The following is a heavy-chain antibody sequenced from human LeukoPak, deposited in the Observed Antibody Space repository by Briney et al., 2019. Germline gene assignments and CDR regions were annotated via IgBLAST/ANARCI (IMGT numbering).Heavy chain of an antibody. CDR2: TNSGGTST. Sequence: GGSLRLSCATSGFPFSDFSMSWVRQAPGKGLEWISTTNSGGTSTYYAESVKGRFTISRDNSKNTLYLQMNSLRAEDTAVYYCAKYGSGSYYTDYWGQGTLVTVSS. V-gene: IGHV3-23*01. J-gene: IGHJ4*02. CDR3: AKYGSGSYYTDY. D-gene: IGHD3-10*01. CDR1: GFPFSDFS.